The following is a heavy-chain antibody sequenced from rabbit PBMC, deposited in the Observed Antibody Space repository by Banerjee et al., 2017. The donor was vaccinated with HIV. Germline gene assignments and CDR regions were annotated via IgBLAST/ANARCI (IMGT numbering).Heavy chain of an antibody. D-gene: IGHD7-1*01. CDR2: IYAGDGNT. CDR1: GIDFSSNA. Sequence: QQQLEESGGGLVQPEGSLTLTCKASGIDFSSNAMCWVRQAPGKGPEWIACIYAGDGNTYYASWAKGRFTISKTSSTTVTLQMTSLTAADTATYFCARDGFGTGPDYDLWGPGTLVTVS. V-gene: IGHV1S47*01. J-gene: IGHJ4*01. CDR3: ARDGFGTGPDYDL.